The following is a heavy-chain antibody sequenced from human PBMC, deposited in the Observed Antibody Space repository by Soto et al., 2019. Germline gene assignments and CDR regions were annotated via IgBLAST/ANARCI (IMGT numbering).Heavy chain of an antibody. V-gene: IGHV3-23*01. D-gene: IGHD2-2*02. CDR3: ANNPKPHTRYCSSTSCYKGAGY. J-gene: IGHJ4*02. CDR2: ISGSGGST. Sequence: GGSLRLSCAASGFTFSSYAMSWVRQAPGKGLEWVSAISGSGGSTYYADSVKGRFTISRDNSKNTLYLQMNSLRAEDTAVYYCANNPKPHTRYCSSTSCYKGAGYWGQGTLVTVSS. CDR1: GFTFSSYA.